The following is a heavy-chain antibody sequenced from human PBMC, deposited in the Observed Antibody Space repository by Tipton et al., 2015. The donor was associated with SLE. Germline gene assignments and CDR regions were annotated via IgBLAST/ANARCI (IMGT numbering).Heavy chain of an antibody. CDR2: IKSDGSSI. D-gene: IGHD5-24*01. J-gene: IGHJ4*02. CDR3: ARDSDGYPDY. CDR1: GFTFSSYW. Sequence: SLRLSCAASGFTFSSYWIHWVRQAPGKGLVWVSRIKSDGSSIKYADSVKGRFTISTDKSMKTVYLQMNSLRAEDTAVYYCARDSDGYPDYWGQGTLVAVSS. V-gene: IGHV3-74*01.